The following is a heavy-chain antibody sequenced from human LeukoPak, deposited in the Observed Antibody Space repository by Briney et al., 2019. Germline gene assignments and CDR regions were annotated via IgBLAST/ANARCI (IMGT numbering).Heavy chain of an antibody. J-gene: IGHJ3*02. CDR2: INHSGST. D-gene: IGHD3-22*01. V-gene: IGHV4-34*01. CDR1: GGSFSGYY. CDR3: AKSNGYGLIDI. Sequence: SETLSLTCAVYGGSFSGYYWSWIRQPPGKGLEWIGEINHSGSTNYNPSLKSRVTISGDTSKTQFSLKLNSVTAADTAVYYCAKSNGYGLIDIWGQGTMVTVSS.